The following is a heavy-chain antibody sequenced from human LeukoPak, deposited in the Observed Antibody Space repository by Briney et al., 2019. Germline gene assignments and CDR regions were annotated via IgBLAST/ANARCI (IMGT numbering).Heavy chain of an antibody. V-gene: IGHV3-23*01. CDR3: TKGLQTTVFGVDTLFDY. D-gene: IGHD3-3*01. J-gene: IGHJ4*02. CDR1: GFSFSTYA. Sequence: GGSLRLSCAASGFSFSTYAMTWVRLAPGARLEWGSTISGSGGNKYYADSAQGRFTICRDNSKNTVYLEMNSLRAEDTAVYYCTKGLQTTVFGVDTLFDYWGQGTLVTASS. CDR2: ISGSGGNK.